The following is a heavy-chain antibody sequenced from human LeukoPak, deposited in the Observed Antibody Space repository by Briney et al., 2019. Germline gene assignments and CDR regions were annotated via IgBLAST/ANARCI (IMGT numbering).Heavy chain of an antibody. CDR3: AKHDSSGWYGGSRGFDY. D-gene: IGHD6-19*01. Sequence: GGSLRLSCAASGFTFSSYAMSWVRQAPGKGLEWVSAISGSGGSTYYAGSVKGRFTISRDNSKNTLYLQMNSLRAEDTAVYYCAKHDSSGWYGGSRGFDYWGQGTLVTVSS. J-gene: IGHJ4*02. V-gene: IGHV3-23*01. CDR2: ISGSGGST. CDR1: GFTFSSYA.